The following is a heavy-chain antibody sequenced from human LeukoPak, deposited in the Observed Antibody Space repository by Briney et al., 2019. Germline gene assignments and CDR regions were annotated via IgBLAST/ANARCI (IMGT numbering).Heavy chain of an antibody. Sequence: PGGSLRLSCAASGFTFSSYSMNWVRQAPGKGLEWVSSISSSSSYIYYADSVKGRFTISRDNAKNSLYLQMNSLRAEDTAVYYCASGSGPYDILTGYSGNWGQGTLVTVSS. CDR2: ISSSSSYI. CDR1: GFTFSSYS. J-gene: IGHJ4*02. CDR3: ASGSGPYDILTGYSGN. D-gene: IGHD3-9*01. V-gene: IGHV3-21*01.